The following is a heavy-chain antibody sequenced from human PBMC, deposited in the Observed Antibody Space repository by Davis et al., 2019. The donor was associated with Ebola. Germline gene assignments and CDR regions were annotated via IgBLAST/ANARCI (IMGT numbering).Heavy chain of an antibody. J-gene: IGHJ3*02. CDR2: IIPIFGTA. V-gene: IGHV1-69*06. CDR3: ARDWGSYDFWSGYSQRDAFDI. D-gene: IGHD3-3*01. Sequence: SVKVSCKASGYTFTGYYMHWVRQAPGQGLEWMGGIIPIFGTANYAQKFQGRVTITADKSTSTAYMELSSLRSEDTAVYYCARDWGSYDFWSGYSQRDAFDIWGQGTMVTVSS. CDR1: GYTFTGYY.